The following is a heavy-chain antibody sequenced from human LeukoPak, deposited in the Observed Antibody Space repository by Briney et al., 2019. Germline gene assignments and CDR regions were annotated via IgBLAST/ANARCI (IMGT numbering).Heavy chain of an antibody. J-gene: IGHJ4*02. D-gene: IGHD1-14*01. V-gene: IGHV3-7*01. CDR1: GLTFSQSW. CDR3: TRGITTSDC. CDR2: IKPDGSER. Sequence: GGSLRLSCAASGLTFSQSWMSWVRQTPGKGLEWVASIKPDGSERYYVDPVKGRFTISRDNANNSLYLQMNSLRVEDTAVYYCTRGITTSDCWGQGTLVTVSS.